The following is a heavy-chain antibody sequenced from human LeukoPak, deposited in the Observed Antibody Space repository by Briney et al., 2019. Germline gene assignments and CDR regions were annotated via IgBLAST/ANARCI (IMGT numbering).Heavy chain of an antibody. V-gene: IGHV4-31*03. CDR3: AGDTPYCSGGSCYSGGNLDY. D-gene: IGHD2-15*01. CDR2: IYYSGST. Sequence: PSQTLSLTCTVSGGSISSGGYYWSWIRQHPGKGLEWIGYIYYSGSTYYNPSLKSRVTISVDTSKNQFSLKLSSVTAADTAVYYCAGDTPYCSGGSCYSGGNLDYWGQGTLVTVSS. J-gene: IGHJ4*02. CDR1: GGSISSGGYY.